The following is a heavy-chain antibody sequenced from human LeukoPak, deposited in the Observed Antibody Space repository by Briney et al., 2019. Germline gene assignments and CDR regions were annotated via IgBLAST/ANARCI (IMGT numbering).Heavy chain of an antibody. Sequence: PGGSLRLSCAASGFPLSSYAMSWVRQGPGKGLEWVAATSSSDPGTYHADSVRGRFTISRDNSKNTLYLQMNRLRVEDAAVYYCANIANYGSGSYRYYFDYWGQGTLVTVSS. V-gene: IGHV3-23*01. J-gene: IGHJ4*02. CDR3: ANIANYGSGSYRYYFDY. CDR1: GFPLSSYA. D-gene: IGHD3-10*01. CDR2: TSSSDPGT.